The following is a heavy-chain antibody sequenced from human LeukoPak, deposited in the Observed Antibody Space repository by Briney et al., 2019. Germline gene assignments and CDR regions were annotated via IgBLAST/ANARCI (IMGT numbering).Heavy chain of an antibody. CDR2: IIPIFATA. V-gene: IGHV1-69*05. Sequence: SVKVSCKASGGTFSNYALSWVRQAPGQGLEWMGRIIPIFATANYAQNFQGRVTITTDESTSTAYMELSSLRSEDTAVYYCAGGHVDIVSTIQFDYWGQGTLVTVSS. CDR1: GGTFSNYA. J-gene: IGHJ4*02. D-gene: IGHD5/OR15-5a*01. CDR3: AGGHVDIVSTIQFDY.